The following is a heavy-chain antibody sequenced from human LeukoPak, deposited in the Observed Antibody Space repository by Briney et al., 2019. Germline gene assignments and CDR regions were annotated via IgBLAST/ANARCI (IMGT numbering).Heavy chain of an antibody. Sequence: GESLQISCQGSGYRFSRYWIGWVRPMPGKGPEWMGIIYPGDSDTRYSPSFQGQVTISADKSISTAYLQWSSLKASDTAMYYWARYYYGSGSYSFDYGGQGTRVPVSA. CDR2: IYPGDSDT. CDR1: GYRFSRYW. CDR3: ARYYYGSGSYSFDY. V-gene: IGHV5-51*01. J-gene: IGHJ4*02. D-gene: IGHD3-10*01.